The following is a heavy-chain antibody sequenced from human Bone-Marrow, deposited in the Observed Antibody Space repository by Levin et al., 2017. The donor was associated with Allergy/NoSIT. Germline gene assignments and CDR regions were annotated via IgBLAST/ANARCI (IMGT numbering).Heavy chain of an antibody. Sequence: GESLKISCTDSGSSFSDFAMHWVRQAPGKGLDWVALISYDGVNKYYADSVKGRFTISRDNSKNKLYLELNSLRDEDTAMYYCARVKISESYWGSYYSGMDVWGQGTSVIVSS. J-gene: IGHJ6*02. D-gene: IGHD1-26*01. CDR1: GSSFSDFA. CDR3: ARVKISESYWGSYYSGMDV. CDR2: ISYDGVNK. V-gene: IGHV3-30-3*01.